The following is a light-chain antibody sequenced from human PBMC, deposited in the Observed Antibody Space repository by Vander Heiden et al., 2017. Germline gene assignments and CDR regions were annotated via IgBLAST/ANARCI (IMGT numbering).Light chain of an antibody. J-gene: IGKJ3*01. Sequence: DIQMTQSPSSLSASVGDRVTITCQASQDISNYLNWYQQKPGKAPKLLIYDASNLKTGVPSRFSGSGSGTDFTFTISSLQPEDIATYYCQQYDNLPIFGPGTKVDIK. CDR2: DAS. CDR3: QQYDNLPI. V-gene: IGKV1-33*01. CDR1: QDISNY.